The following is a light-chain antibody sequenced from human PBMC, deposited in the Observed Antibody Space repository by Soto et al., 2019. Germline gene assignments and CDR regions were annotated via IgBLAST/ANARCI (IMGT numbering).Light chain of an antibody. V-gene: IGKV1-12*01. CDR1: QGITSW. Sequence: DIQMTQSPSSVSAFVGDSVTITWRASQGITSWLAWYQQKPGKAPELLIYAASSLQSGVPPRFSGSGSGPNFTLTIRSLQPQDSASYYCQQAATFPLIFGVGTKVEIK. J-gene: IGKJ4*01. CDR3: QQAATFPLI. CDR2: AAS.